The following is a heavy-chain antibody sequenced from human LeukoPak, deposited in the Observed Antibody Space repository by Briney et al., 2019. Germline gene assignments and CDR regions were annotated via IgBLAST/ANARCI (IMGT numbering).Heavy chain of an antibody. CDR2: ISYDGSNK. CDR1: GFTFSSYA. V-gene: IGHV3-30-3*01. J-gene: IGHJ4*02. Sequence: PGGSLRLSCAASGFTFSSYAMHWVRQAPGEGLEWVAVISYDGSNKYYADSVKGRFTISRDNSKNTLYLQMNSLRAEDTAVYYCARGSIWFPRTCFDYWGQGTLVTVSS. CDR3: ARGSIWFPRTCFDY. D-gene: IGHD6-13*01.